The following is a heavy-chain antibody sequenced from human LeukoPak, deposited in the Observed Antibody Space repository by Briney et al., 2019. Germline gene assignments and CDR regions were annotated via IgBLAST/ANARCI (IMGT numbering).Heavy chain of an antibody. J-gene: IGHJ4*02. CDR2: MNPNSGNT. Sequence: ASVKVSCKASEYTFTSYDINWARQATGQGLEWMGWMNPNSGNTGYAQKFQGRVTMTRNTSISTAYMELSSLRSEDTAVYYCARANKYYDILTAYSRFDYWGQGTLVTVSS. CDR3: ARANKYYDILTAYSRFDY. CDR1: EYTFTSYD. V-gene: IGHV1-8*01. D-gene: IGHD3-9*01.